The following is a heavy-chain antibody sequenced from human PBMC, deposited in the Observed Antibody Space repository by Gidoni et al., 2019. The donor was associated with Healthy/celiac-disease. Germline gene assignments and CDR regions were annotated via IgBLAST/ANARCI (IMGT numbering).Heavy chain of an antibody. Sequence: EVQLVESGRGLVQPGGSLRLSCAASGFTFSSYWMSWVRQAPGKGLEWVANIKQDGSEKYYVDSVKGRFTISRDNAKNSLYLQMNSLRAEDTAVYYCARDFAFLGVAATLNWFDPWGQGTLVTVSS. V-gene: IGHV3-7*03. CDR3: ARDFAFLGVAATLNWFDP. CDR1: GFTFSSYW. D-gene: IGHD2-15*01. CDR2: IKQDGSEK. J-gene: IGHJ5*02.